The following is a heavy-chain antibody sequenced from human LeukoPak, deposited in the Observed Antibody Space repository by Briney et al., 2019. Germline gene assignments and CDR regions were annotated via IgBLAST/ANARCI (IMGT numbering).Heavy chain of an antibody. V-gene: IGHV4-59*12. CDR2: IYYSGSI. CDR1: GGSISSYY. D-gene: IGHD2-15*01. CDR3: ARDSSRCSGGSCYPDY. J-gene: IGHJ4*02. Sequence: PSETLSLTCTVSGGSISSYYWSWIRQPPGKGLEWIGYIYYSGSINYNPSLKSRVTISVDTSKNQFSLKLSSVTAADTAVYYCARDSSRCSGGSCYPDYWGQGTLVTVSS.